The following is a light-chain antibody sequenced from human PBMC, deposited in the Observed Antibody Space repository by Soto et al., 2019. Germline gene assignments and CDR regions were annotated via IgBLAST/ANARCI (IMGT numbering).Light chain of an antibody. CDR2: GAS. J-gene: IGKJ5*01. CDR1: QSVNIN. Sequence: EIVLTQSPGTLSLSPGEIATLSCRASQSVNINYLAWYQQKPGQAPRLLIYGASTRATGIPARFSGSGSGTEFTLTISSMQSEDFAVYYCQQYNKWPQITFGQGTRLEIK. V-gene: IGKV3-15*01. CDR3: QQYNKWPQIT.